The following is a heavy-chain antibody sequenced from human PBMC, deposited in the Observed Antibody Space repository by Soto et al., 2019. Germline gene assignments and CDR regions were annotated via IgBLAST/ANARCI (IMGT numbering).Heavy chain of an antibody. J-gene: IGHJ3*02. V-gene: IGHV3-7*04. CDR3: ATDRYSGYDSAFDI. Sequence: LEWVANIKQDGSEKYYVDSVRGRFTISRDNAKKSLYLQMNSLRVEDTAVYYYATDRYSGYDSAFDIWGQGTMVTVSS. CDR2: IKQDGSEK. D-gene: IGHD5-12*01.